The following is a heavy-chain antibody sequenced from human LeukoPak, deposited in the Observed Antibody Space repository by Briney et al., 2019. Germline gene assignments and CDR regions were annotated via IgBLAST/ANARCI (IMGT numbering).Heavy chain of an antibody. J-gene: IGHJ6*03. D-gene: IGHD3-3*01. CDR3: ASGTPYYDFWSGYYTWNYYYYYMDV. Sequence: SETLSLTCAVYGGSFSDYYWTWIRQTPGKGLEWIGEMSPSGSSNYNPSLKSRVTISVDTSKNQFSLRLSSVTAADTAVYYCASGTPYYDFWSGYYTWNYYYYYMDVWGKGTTVTVSS. CDR1: GGSFSDYY. V-gene: IGHV4-34*01. CDR2: MSPSGSS.